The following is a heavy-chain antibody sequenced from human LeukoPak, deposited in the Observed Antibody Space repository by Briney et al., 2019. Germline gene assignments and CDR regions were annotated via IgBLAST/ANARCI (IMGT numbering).Heavy chain of an antibody. CDR3: ASDGDYWYYFDY. CDR2: ISSGGSTI. D-gene: IGHD4-17*01. J-gene: IGHJ4*02. CDR1: GFTFSDYY. V-gene: IGHV3-11*01. Sequence: GGSLRLSCAASGFTFSDYYMSWIRQAPGKGLEWVSYISSGGSTIYYADSVKGRFTISRDNAKNSLYLQMNSLRAEDTAVYYCASDGDYWYYFDYWGQGTLVTVSS.